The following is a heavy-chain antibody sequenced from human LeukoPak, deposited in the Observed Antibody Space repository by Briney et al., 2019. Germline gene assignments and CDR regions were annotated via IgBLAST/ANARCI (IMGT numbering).Heavy chain of an antibody. V-gene: IGHV1-46*01. CDR1: GYTFTSYY. CDR3: ARDQGRVEMATMNDY. CDR2: INPSGGST. Sequence: ASVKVSCKASGYTFTSYYMHWVRQAPGQGLEWMGIINPSGGSTSYAQKFQDRVTMTRDTSTSTVYMELSSLRSEDTAVYYCARDQGRVEMATMNDYWGQGTLVTVSS. D-gene: IGHD5-24*01. J-gene: IGHJ4*02.